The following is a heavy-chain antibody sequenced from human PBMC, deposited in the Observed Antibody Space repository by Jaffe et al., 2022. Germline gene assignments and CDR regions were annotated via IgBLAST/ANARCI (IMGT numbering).Heavy chain of an antibody. D-gene: IGHD6-19*01. J-gene: IGHJ4*02. CDR1: GFTFSKSW. Sequence: EVELVESGGALVQPGGSLRLSCAASGFTFSKSWMSWVRQAPGKGLEFVANINQDESTKNYVDSVRGRFTISRDNARNSLYLQMNSLRAEDTAVYYCARDPGSSAFDYWGQGTQVTVSS. CDR2: INQDESTK. V-gene: IGHV3-7*03. CDR3: ARDPGSSAFDY.